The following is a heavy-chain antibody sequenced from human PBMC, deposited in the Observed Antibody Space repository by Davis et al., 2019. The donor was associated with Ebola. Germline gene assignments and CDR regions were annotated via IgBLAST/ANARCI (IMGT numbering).Heavy chain of an antibody. CDR2: INHSGST. V-gene: IGHV4-34*01. J-gene: IGHJ6*02. D-gene: IGHD1-20*01. CDR3: ARGNINGLRTGSELYYYYYGMDV. Sequence: PSETLSLTCAVYGGSFSGYYWSWIRQPPGKGLEWIGEINHSGSTNYNPSLKSRVTISVDTSKNQFSLKLSSVTAADTAVYYCARGNINGLRTGSELYYYYYGMDVWGQGTTVTVSS. CDR1: GGSFSGYY.